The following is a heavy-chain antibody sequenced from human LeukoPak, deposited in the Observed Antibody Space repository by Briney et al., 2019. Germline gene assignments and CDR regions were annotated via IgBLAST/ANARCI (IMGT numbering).Heavy chain of an antibody. CDR3: ARGPLGRGYSYGRLDY. V-gene: IGHV1-46*01. Sequence: ASVKVSCKASGYTFTSYYMHWVRQAPGQGLEWMGIINPSGGSTSYAQKFQGRVTMTRDMSTSTVYMELSSLRSEDTAVYYCARGPLGRGYSYGRLDYWGQGNLVTVSS. J-gene: IGHJ4*02. D-gene: IGHD5-18*01. CDR2: INPSGGST. CDR1: GYTFTSYY.